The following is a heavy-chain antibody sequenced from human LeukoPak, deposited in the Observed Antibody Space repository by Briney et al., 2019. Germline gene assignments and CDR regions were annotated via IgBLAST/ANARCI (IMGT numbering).Heavy chain of an antibody. D-gene: IGHD6-19*01. V-gene: IGHV4-34*01. CDR2: INHSGST. CDR1: GGSFSGYY. CDR3: ARGSLWLVLDY. Sequence: PSETLSLTCAVYGGSFSGYYWSWIRQPPGKGLEWIGEINHSGSTNYNPSLKSRVTISVDTSKNQFSLKLSSVTAADTAVYYCARGSLWLVLDYWGQGTLVIVSS. J-gene: IGHJ4*02.